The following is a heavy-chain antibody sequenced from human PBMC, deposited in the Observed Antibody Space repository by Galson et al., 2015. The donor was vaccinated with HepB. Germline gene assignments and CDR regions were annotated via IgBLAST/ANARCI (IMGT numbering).Heavy chain of an antibody. V-gene: IGHV1-46*01. CDR1: GYTFTSYY. Sequence: SVKVSCKASGYTFTSYYMHWVRQAPGQGLEWMGIINPSGGSTSYAQKFQGRATMTRDTSTSTVYMELSSLRSEDTAVYYCTGGTYDYDSSGYYLGYWGQGTLVTVSS. CDR3: TGGTYDYDSSGYYLGY. D-gene: IGHD3-22*01. J-gene: IGHJ4*02. CDR2: INPSGGST.